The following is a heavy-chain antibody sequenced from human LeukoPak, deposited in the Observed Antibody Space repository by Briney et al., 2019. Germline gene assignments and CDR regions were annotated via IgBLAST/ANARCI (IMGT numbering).Heavy chain of an antibody. V-gene: IGHV3-30*19. CDR1: GFTFSSYG. CDR2: ILYDGSNH. CDR3: ARDPYSDVDS. J-gene: IGHJ4*02. Sequence: PGGSLRLSCAASGFTFSSYGMHWVRQAPGKGLEWVAVILYDGSNHFYADSVKGRFTISRDNSKNILYLQMNSLTTDDTGVYYCARDPYSDVDSWGRGTLVTVSS. D-gene: IGHD1-26*01.